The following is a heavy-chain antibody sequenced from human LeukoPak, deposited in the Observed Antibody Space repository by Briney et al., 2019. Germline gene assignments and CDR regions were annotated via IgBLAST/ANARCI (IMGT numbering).Heavy chain of an antibody. D-gene: IGHD1-26*01. J-gene: IGHJ1*01. Sequence: PSQTLSLTCTVSGGSISSGSYYWSWIRQPAGKGLEWIGRIYTSGSTNYNPSLKSRVTISVDTSKNQFSLKLSSVTAADTAVYYCAREGVGATTDNFYFQHWGQGTLVTVSS. CDR3: AREGVGATTDNFYFQH. V-gene: IGHV4-61*02. CDR2: IYTSGST. CDR1: GGSISSGSYY.